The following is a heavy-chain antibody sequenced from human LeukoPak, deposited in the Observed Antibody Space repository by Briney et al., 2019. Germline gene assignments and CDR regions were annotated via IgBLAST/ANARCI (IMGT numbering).Heavy chain of an antibody. CDR2: IYPGDSDT. Sequence: GESLKISCKGSGYSFTSNWIGWVRQMPGKGLEWMGIIYPGDSDTRYSPSFQGQVTMSADKSISTAHLQWSSLKASDTAMYYCARNPSGYHFDYWGQGTLVTVSS. V-gene: IGHV5-51*01. CDR1: GYSFTSNW. CDR3: ARNPSGYHFDY. D-gene: IGHD6-13*01. J-gene: IGHJ4*02.